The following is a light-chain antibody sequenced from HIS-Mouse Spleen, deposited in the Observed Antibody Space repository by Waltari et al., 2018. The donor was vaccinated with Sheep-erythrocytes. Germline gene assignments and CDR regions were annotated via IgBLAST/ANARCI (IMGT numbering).Light chain of an antibody. Sequence: SYELTQPPSVSVSPGQTARITCPGDALPKQYAYWYQQKPGQAPVLVIYKDSERPSGGPGRFSGSSSGTTVTLTISGVQAEDEADYYCQSADSSGTYPVFGGGTKLTVL. V-gene: IGLV3-25*03. CDR1: ALPKQY. CDR3: QSADSSGTYPV. CDR2: KDS. J-gene: IGLJ2*01.